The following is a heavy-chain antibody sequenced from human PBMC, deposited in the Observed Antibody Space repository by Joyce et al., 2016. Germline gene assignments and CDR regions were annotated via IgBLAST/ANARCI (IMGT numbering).Heavy chain of an antibody. D-gene: IGHD3-9*01. CDR1: GFTFSFYG. V-gene: IGHV3-23*01. J-gene: IGHJ4*02. Sequence: EVQLLDSGGGLIQPGGSLRLSCAASGFTFSFYGMSWVRQAPGKGMEWVATVSGDGTITYYADSVKGRFTISRDNSKNTVYFQMNSLTAEDTAMYYCAKAAGYTTGWPIDSWGQGTLVTVSS. CDR2: VSGDGTIT. CDR3: AKAAGYTTGWPIDS.